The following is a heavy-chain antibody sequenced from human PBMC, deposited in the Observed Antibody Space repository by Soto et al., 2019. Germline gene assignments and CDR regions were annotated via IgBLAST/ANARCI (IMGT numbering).Heavy chain of an antibody. D-gene: IGHD2-2*01. CDR3: ARMMGYCSSTSCYFRFDP. V-gene: IGHV2-70*01. CDR1: GFSLSTSGMC. CDR2: IDWDDDK. Sequence: KSVPTLVNPTQTLTLTCTFSGFSLSTSGMCVSWIRQPPGKALEWLALIDWDDDKYYSTSLKTRLTISKDTSKNQVVLTMTNMDPVDTATYYCARMMGYCSSTSCYFRFDPWGQGTLVTVSS. J-gene: IGHJ5*02.